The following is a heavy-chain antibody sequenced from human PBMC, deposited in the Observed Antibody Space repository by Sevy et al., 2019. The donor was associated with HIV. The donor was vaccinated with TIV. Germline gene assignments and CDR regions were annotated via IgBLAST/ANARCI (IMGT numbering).Heavy chain of an antibody. Sequence: GGCLRLSCAASGFTFSGSDMHWVRQASGKGLEWVGRIRSKAKNYATAYAASVKGRFTIFRDDSKNTAYLQMNSLKTEDTAVYFCTPAGYGFDYWGQGTLVTVSS. J-gene: IGHJ4*02. CDR3: TPAGYGFDY. D-gene: IGHD5-18*01. CDR1: GFTFSGSD. V-gene: IGHV3-73*01. CDR2: IRSKAKNYAT.